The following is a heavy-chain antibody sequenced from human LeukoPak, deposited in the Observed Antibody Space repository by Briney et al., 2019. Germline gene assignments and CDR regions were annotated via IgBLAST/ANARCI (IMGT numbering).Heavy chain of an antibody. Sequence: GGSLRLSCVASGFTFDDYGMSWVRQPPGRGLEWVSGINRNGGSTDYADSVKGRFTISRDNAKNSLYLQMNSLRAEDTAVYYCARDSVTTVVTPWYYYYGMDVWGQGTTVTVSS. CDR2: INRNGGST. D-gene: IGHD4-23*01. CDR3: ARDSVTTVVTPWYYYYGMDV. CDR1: GFTFDDYG. V-gene: IGHV3-20*04. J-gene: IGHJ6*02.